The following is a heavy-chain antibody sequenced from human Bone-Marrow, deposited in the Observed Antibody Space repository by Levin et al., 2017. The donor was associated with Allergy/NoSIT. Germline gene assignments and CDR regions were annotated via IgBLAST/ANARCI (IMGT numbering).Heavy chain of an antibody. J-gene: IGHJ5*02. D-gene: IGHD6-13*01. CDR2: ISGSAGAT. Sequence: PGGSLRLSCVASGLNFSDYMMSWIRQAPGKGLEWVSAISGSAGATFYADSVRGRFTISRDNSKSTLSLQMDSLRDEDTAVYYCANDRRNSGWYWFDPWGQGTLVIVSS. CDR3: ANDRRNSGWYWFDP. CDR1: GLNFSDYM. V-gene: IGHV3-23*01.